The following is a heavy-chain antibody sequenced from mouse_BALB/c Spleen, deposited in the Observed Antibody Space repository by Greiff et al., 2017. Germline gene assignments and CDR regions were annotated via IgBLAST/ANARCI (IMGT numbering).Heavy chain of an antibody. CDR3: ARKGDYYFDY. J-gene: IGHJ2*01. V-gene: IGHV5-6-5*01. CDR1: GFTFSSYA. CDR2: ISSGGST. Sequence: EVMLVESGGGLVKPGGSLKLSCAASGFTFSSYAMSWVRQTPEKRLEWVASISSGGSTYYPDSVKGRFTISRDNARNILYLQMSSLRSEDTAMYYCARKGDYYFDYWGQGTTLTVSS.